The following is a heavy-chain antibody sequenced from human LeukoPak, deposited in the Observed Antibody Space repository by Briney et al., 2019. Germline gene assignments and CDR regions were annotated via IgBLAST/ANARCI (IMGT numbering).Heavy chain of an antibody. Sequence: SQTLSLTCAISGDSFSSNSAAWNWIRQSTSRGLEWLGRTYYRSRRYNEYALSVKSRITINPDTSKNQFSLQLNSVTPEDTAVYYCARVTEKQYLPFDSWGQGTLVTVSS. CDR1: GDSFSSNSAA. CDR2: TYYRSRRYN. J-gene: IGHJ4*02. CDR3: ARVTEKQYLPFDS. V-gene: IGHV6-1*01. D-gene: IGHD6-19*01.